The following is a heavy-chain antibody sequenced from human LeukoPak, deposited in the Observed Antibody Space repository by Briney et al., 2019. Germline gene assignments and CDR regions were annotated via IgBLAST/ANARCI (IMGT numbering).Heavy chain of an antibody. J-gene: IGHJ4*02. CDR2: IYYSGST. V-gene: IGHV4-31*03. CDR3: ARRGARRGRFGDATFDY. CDR1: GGSISSGGYY. D-gene: IGHD3-10*01. Sequence: PSQTLSLTCTVSGGSISSGGYYWSWIRQHPGKGLEWIGYIYYSGSTNYNPSLKSRVTISVDTSKNQFSLKLSSVTAADTAVYYCARRGARRGRFGDATFDYWGQGTLVTVSS.